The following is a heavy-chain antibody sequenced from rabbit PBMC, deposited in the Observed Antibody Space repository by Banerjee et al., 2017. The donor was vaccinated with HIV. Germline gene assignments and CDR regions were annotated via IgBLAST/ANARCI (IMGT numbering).Heavy chain of an antibody. CDR3: AAGYAGYGYTNL. J-gene: IGHJ4*01. D-gene: IGHD7-1*01. CDR1: GFDFSSYG. Sequence: QSLEESGGGLVQPGGSLKLSCKASGFDFSSYGVSWVRQAPGKGLEWIGYIDPVFGSTYYASWVNGRFTISSHNAQNTLYLQLNSLTAADTATYFCAAGYAGYGYTNLWGQGTLVTVS. CDR2: IDPVFGST. V-gene: IGHV1S7*01.